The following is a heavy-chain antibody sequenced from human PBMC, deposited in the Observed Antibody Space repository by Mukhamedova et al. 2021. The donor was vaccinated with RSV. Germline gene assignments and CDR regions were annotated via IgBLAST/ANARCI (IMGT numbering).Heavy chain of an antibody. Sequence: SYYWGWIRQPPGKGLEWIGSIYYSGSTYYNPSLKSRVTISVDTSKNQFSLKLSSVTAADTAVYYCARPRGSSTSSLMKFDYWGQG. V-gene: IGHV4-39*01. D-gene: IGHD2-2*01. CDR1: SYY. CDR3: ARPRGSSTSSLMKFDY. J-gene: IGHJ4*02. CDR2: IYYSGST.